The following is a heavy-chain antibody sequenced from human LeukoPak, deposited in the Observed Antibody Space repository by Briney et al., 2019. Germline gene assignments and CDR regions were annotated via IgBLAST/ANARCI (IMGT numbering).Heavy chain of an antibody. CDR2: TYYRSKWYN. Sequence: SQTLSLTCAISGDSVSSNSATCNWIRQSPSRGLEWLGRTYYRSKWYNDYAVSVRSRITINSDTSKNQFSLQLNSVTPEDTAVYYCARMSYPFTPKAYFDYWGQGTLVTVSS. D-gene: IGHD5/OR15-5a*01. V-gene: IGHV6-1*01. CDR3: ARMSYPFTPKAYFDY. J-gene: IGHJ4*02. CDR1: GDSVSSNSAT.